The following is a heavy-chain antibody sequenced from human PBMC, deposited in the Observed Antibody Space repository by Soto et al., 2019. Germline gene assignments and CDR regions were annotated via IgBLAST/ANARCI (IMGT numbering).Heavy chain of an antibody. CDR3: ATDPESRRAPTDGSGY. CDR2: ISYDGSIT. D-gene: IGHD2-8*01. Sequence: QVQLVESGGGVVQPGRSLRLSCAASGLTFINYNMHWVRQAPGKGLEWVAVISYDGSITKYADSVKGRFTISRDNSKKTLILQMNGLRAEETAMYYCATDPESRRAPTDGSGYWGQGHLVIAST. J-gene: IGHJ4*01. V-gene: IGHV3-30*04. CDR1: GLTFINYN.